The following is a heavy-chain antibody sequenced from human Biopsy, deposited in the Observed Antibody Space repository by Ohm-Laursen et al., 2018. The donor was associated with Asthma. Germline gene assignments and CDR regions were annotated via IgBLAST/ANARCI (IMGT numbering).Heavy chain of an antibody. CDR3: ARSYYDFLTGQVKDAFGV. CDR1: GYNSISFA. J-gene: IGHJ3*01. CDR2: VNTGNGDT. D-gene: IGHD3-9*01. V-gene: IGHV1-3*04. Sequence: ASVKVSCKTSGYNSISFAIHWVRQAPGQRLEWMGWVNTGNGDTKYSQKFQGRVTITRDTSASTAYMELRSLRSEDTATYYCARSYYDFLTGQVKDAFGVWGQGTMVTVSS.